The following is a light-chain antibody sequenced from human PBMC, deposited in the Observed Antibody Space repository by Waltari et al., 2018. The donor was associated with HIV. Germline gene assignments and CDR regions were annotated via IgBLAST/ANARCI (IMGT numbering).Light chain of an antibody. CDR2: DVT. Sequence: QSALTQPRSVSGSPGQSVTISCTGTSSDVGGYNYVSWYKHHPNKGPKLLIYDVTKRPSGAPDRFSASKSGNTASLTISGLQAEDESDYYCCSDADTYVVVCGGRTTRTVL. CDR1: SSDVGGYNY. CDR3: CSDADTYVVV. V-gene: IGLV2-11*01. J-gene: IGLJ2*01.